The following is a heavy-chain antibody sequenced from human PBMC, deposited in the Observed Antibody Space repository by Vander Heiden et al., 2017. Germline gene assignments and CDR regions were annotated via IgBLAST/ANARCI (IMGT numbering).Heavy chain of an antibody. D-gene: IGHD3-22*01. CDR1: GFTFSSYA. V-gene: IGHV3-23*01. Sequence: EVQLLESGGGLVQPGGSLRLSCAGCGFTFSSYAMSWVRQAPGKGLEWVSAISGSGGSTYYADSVKGRFTISRDNSKNTLYLQMNSLRAEDTAVYYCAKCPETYYYDSSGYLDYWGQGTLVTVSS. CDR2: ISGSGGST. CDR3: AKCPETYYYDSSGYLDY. J-gene: IGHJ4*02.